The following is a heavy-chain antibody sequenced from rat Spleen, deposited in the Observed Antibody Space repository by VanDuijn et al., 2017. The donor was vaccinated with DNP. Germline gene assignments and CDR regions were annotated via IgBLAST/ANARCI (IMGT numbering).Heavy chain of an antibody. D-gene: IGHD1-6*01. Sequence: QVQLKESGPGLMQPSETLSLTCTVSGFSLTNYSVNWVRQPSGKGPEWIAAISSGGSTYYNPALKSRLSISRDTSKSQVFLKMNSLQTEDTAIYFCTRVLYNGYQRHYWSFDFWGPGTMVTVSS. CDR3: TRVLYNGYQRHYWSFDF. J-gene: IGHJ1*01. CDR1: GFSLTNYS. CDR2: ISSGGST. V-gene: IGHV2-6*01.